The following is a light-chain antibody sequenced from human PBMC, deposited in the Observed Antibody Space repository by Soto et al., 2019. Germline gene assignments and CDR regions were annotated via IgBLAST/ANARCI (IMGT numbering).Light chain of an antibody. V-gene: IGLV2-14*01. CDR1: TSDIGGYYF. Sequence: QSALTQPASVSGSPGQSITISCTGTTSDIGGYYFVSWYHQHPGKAPKLMIYDVSNRPSGVSNRFSGFKSGNTASLTISGLQAEDEADYYCSSYRSSNTPFVFGTGTKLTVL. J-gene: IGLJ1*01. CDR3: SSYRSSNTPFV. CDR2: DVS.